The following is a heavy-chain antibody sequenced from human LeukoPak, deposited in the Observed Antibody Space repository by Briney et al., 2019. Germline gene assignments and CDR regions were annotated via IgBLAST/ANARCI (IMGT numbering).Heavy chain of an antibody. CDR1: GYTFTGHY. CDR3: ARDEPTSGYYSGTFDY. Sequence: ASVKVSCKASGYTFTGHYMHWVRQAPGQGLEWMGWINPNSGGTNYAQKFQGRVTMTRDTSTSTASMELSRLRSDDTAVYYCARDEPTSGYYSGTFDYWGQGTLVTVSS. D-gene: IGHD3-22*01. CDR2: INPNSGGT. J-gene: IGHJ4*02. V-gene: IGHV1-2*02.